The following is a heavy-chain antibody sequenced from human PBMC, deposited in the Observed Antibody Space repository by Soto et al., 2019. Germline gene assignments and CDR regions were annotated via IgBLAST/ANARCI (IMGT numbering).Heavy chain of an antibody. CDR2: TYHSGST. Sequence: SETLSPTCTVSGGSISSSSYYWDWIRQRPVKGLECIGSTYHSGSTNYNPSLRSRVTISVDKSKNQFSLKLSSVTAADTAVYYCASARRESRSGYADYYYGMDVWGQGTTVTVSS. CDR3: ASARRESRSGYADYYYGMDV. J-gene: IGHJ6*02. CDR1: GGSISSSSYY. V-gene: IGHV4-39*07. D-gene: IGHD5-12*01.